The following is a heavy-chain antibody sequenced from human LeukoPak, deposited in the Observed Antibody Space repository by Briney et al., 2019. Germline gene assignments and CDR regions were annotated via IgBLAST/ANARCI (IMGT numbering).Heavy chain of an antibody. CDR3: ARVRPGYYTYFDY. V-gene: IGHV3-30*04. CDR1: GFSFSSYA. CDR2: VSYDGSNK. Sequence: GGSLRLSCAASGFSFSSYAMHWVRQAPGKGLEWVAAVSYDGSNKYYADSVKGRFTICRDNFKNTLYLQMDSLRAEDTAIYYCARVRPGYYTYFDYWGQGTLVTVSS. D-gene: IGHD3/OR15-3a*01. J-gene: IGHJ4*02.